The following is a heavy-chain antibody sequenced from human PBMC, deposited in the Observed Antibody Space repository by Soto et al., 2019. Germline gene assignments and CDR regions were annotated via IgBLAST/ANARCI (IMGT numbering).Heavy chain of an antibody. CDR2: VHYSGST. J-gene: IGHJ4*02. V-gene: IGHV4-59*01. CDR3: ARVDYDVLTGYYFDY. Sequence: PSETLSLTCTFSCGSLISYYWSWIRQPPGKGLEWIGYVHYSGSTNYNPSLKSRVTISVDTSKNQFSLRLSSVTAADTAVYYCARVDYDVLTGYYFDYWGQGTLVTVSS. CDR1: CGSLISYY. D-gene: IGHD3-9*01.